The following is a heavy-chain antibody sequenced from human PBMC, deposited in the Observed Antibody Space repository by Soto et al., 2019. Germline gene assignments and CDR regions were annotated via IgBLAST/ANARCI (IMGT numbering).Heavy chain of an antibody. CDR2: ISHSGST. D-gene: IGHD3-22*01. CDR1: GGSISSGTYY. CDR3: ARDRNFFHSSGPDY. J-gene: IGHJ4*02. Sequence: QVQLQESGPGLVKPSQTLFLTCTVSGGSISSGTYYWSWIRQHPGKGLEWIGYISHSGSTYYNPSLASRISIAVDTSKNQFPLRLSSVTAADTAVYYCARDRNFFHSSGPDYWGKGTLVTVSS. V-gene: IGHV4-31*03.